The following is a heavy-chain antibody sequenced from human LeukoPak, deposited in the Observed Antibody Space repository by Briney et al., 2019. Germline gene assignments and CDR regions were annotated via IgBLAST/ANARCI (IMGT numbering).Heavy chain of an antibody. CDR2: INHSGST. CDR3: ARGDGRDGYKGRLDY. CDR1: GGSFSGYY. Sequence: SETLSLTCAVYGGSFSGYYWSWIRQPPGKGLEWIGEINHSGSTNYNPSLKSRVTISVDTSKNQFSLKLSSVIAADTAVYYCARGDGRDGYKGRLDYWGQGTLVTVSS. D-gene: IGHD5-24*01. J-gene: IGHJ4*02. V-gene: IGHV4-34*01.